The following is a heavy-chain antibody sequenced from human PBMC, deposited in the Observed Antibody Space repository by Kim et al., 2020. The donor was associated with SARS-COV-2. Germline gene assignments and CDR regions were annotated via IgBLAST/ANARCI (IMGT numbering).Heavy chain of an antibody. D-gene: IGHD3-10*01. CDR1: GFTFSSYG. V-gene: IGHV3-33*01. CDR2: IWYDGSNK. Sequence: GGSLRLSCAASGFTFSSYGMHWVRQAPGKGLEWVAVIWYDGSNKYYADSVKGRFTISRDNSKNTLYLQMNSLRAEDTAVYYCAREGGSGSYSYYYYYGMDVWGQGTTVTVSS. CDR3: AREGGSGSYSYYYYYGMDV. J-gene: IGHJ6*02.